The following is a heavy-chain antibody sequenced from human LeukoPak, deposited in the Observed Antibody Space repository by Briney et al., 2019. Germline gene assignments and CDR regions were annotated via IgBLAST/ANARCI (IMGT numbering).Heavy chain of an antibody. Sequence: SETLSLTCTVSGGSISSSSYYWGWIRQPPGKGLEWIGSIYYSGSTYYNPSLKSRVTISVDTSKNQLSLKLSSVTAADTAVYYCAGGRGSYMDYWGQGTLVTVSS. CDR2: IYYSGST. CDR3: AGGRGSYMDY. D-gene: IGHD1-26*01. V-gene: IGHV4-39*01. J-gene: IGHJ4*02. CDR1: GGSISSSSYY.